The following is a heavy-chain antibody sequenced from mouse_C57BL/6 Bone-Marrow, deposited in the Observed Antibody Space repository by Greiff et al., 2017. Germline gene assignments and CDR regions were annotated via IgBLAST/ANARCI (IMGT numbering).Heavy chain of an antibody. V-gene: IGHV1-85*01. Sequence: QVQLQQSGPELVKPGASVKLSCKASGYTFTSYDINWVKQRPGQGLEWIGWIYPRDGSTKYNEKFKGKATLTVDPSSSTAYMELHSLTSEDSAVYFCARSGVTTVVARRWYFDVWGTGTTVTVSS. J-gene: IGHJ1*03. CDR1: GYTFTSYD. D-gene: IGHD1-1*01. CDR3: ARSGVTTVVARRWYFDV. CDR2: IYPRDGST.